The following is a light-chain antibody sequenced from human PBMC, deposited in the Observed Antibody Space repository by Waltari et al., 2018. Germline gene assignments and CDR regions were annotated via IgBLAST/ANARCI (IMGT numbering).Light chain of an antibody. J-gene: IGKJ1*01. CDR3: QQHGTLPAT. CDR1: QSVGSSN. CDR2: RAS. Sequence: EIVLTQYPGTGPLSRGERVTLACRARQSVGSSNLAWYQQTPGQAPRVVIYRASRRATGIPDRFSGRGSGTDFSLTISRLEPEDFAVYYCQQHGTLPATFGQGTKVEIK. V-gene: IGKV3-20*01.